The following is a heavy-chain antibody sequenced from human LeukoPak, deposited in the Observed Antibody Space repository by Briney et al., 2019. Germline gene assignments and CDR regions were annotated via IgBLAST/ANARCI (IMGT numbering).Heavy chain of an antibody. V-gene: IGHV3-23*01. CDR3: ASTMIVAVINGLGWFQH. D-gene: IGHD3-22*01. J-gene: IGHJ1*01. CDR1: GFTFSSYA. Sequence: PGGSLRLSCAASGFTFSSYAMSWVRQAPGKGLEWVSAISGSGGSTYYADSVKGRFTISRDNSKNTLYLQMNSLRAEDTAVYYCASTMIVAVINGLGWFQHWGQGTLVTVSS. CDR2: ISGSGGST.